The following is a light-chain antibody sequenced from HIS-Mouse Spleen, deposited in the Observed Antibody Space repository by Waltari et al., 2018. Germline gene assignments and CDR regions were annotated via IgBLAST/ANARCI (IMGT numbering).Light chain of an antibody. CDR2: EGS. J-gene: IGLJ1*01. V-gene: IGLV2-23*01. CDR3: CSYAGSSTYV. CDR1: SRDFGSYNL. Sequence: QSALTQPASVSGSPGQSITIPCTGTSRDFGSYNLVSWYQQHPGKAPKLMIYEGSKRPSGVSNRFSGSKSGNTASLTISGLQAEDEADYYCCSYAGSSTYVFGTGTKVTVL.